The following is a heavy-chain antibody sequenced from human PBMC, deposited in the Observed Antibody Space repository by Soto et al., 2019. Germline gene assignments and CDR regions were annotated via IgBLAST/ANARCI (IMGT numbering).Heavy chain of an antibody. CDR3: ARGDYETGGYPFPYFDY. CDR1: GYSFTGYY. Sequence: HEHLVQSGAEVKRPGASLKVSCKASGYSFTGYYIHWVRQAPGQGLEWMGWINPDSGATNYAQSFQGRVTLTIYTSSTSASMDLTSLTSGDPPVYYCARGDYETGGYPFPYFDYWSQGTLVIVSS. D-gene: IGHD3-22*01. J-gene: IGHJ4*02. CDR2: INPDSGAT. V-gene: IGHV1-2*02.